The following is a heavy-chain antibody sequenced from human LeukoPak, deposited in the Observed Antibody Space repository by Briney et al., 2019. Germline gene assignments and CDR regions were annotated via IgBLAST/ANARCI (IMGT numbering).Heavy chain of an antibody. CDR2: IKQDGSEK. CDR3: AREVGSGGSLGFDY. CDR1: GFTFSSYW. J-gene: IGHJ4*02. Sequence: PGGSLRLSCAASGFTFSSYWMSWVRQAPGKGLEWVANIKQDGSEKYYADSVKGRFTISRDNAKNSLYLQMNSLRAEDTAVYYCAREVGSGGSLGFDYWGQGTLVTVSS. D-gene: IGHD2-15*01. V-gene: IGHV3-7*01.